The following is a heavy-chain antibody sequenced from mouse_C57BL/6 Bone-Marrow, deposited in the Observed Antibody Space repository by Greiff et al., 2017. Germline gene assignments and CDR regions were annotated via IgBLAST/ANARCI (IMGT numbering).Heavy chain of an antibody. CDR1: GYTFTSYW. Sequence: QVQLQQPGAELVKPGASVKLSCKASGYTFTSYWMHWVKQRPGQGLEWIGMIHPNSGSTNSNEKFKSKATLTVDKSSSTAYMQLSSLTSEDSAVYYCARGLWFFDYWGQGTTLTVSS. J-gene: IGHJ2*01. D-gene: IGHD2-2*01. CDR2: IHPNSGST. V-gene: IGHV1-64*01. CDR3: ARGLWFFDY.